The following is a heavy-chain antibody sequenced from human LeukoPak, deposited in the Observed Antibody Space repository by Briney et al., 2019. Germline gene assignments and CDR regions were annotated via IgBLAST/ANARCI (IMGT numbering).Heavy chain of an antibody. V-gene: IGHV3-48*01. J-gene: IGHJ4*02. CDR2: ICSSSSTI. CDR1: GFTFSSYS. CDR3: ARGSKRFLEWLLYFDY. D-gene: IGHD3-3*01. Sequence: GGSLRLSCAASGFTFSSYSMNWVRQAPGKGLEGVSYICSSSSTIYYADSVKGRFTISRDNAKNSLYLQMNSLRAEDTAVYYCARGSKRFLEWLLYFDYWGQGTLVTVSS.